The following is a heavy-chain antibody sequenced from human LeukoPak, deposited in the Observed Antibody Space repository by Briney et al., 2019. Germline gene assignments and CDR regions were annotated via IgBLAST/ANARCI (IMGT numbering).Heavy chain of an antibody. CDR2: ISYDGSNK. J-gene: IGHJ4*02. D-gene: IGHD4-17*01. V-gene: IGHV3-30*04. Sequence: GGSLRLSCAASGFTFSSYAMHWVRQAPGKGLEWVAVISYDGSNKYYADSVKGRFTISRDNSKNTLYLQMNSLRAEDTAVYYCARDPGYGDYVSWLYWGQGTLVTVSS. CDR3: ARDPGYGDYVSWLY. CDR1: GFTFSSYA.